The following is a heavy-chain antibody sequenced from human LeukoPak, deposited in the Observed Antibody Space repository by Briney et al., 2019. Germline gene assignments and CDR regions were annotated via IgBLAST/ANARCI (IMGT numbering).Heavy chain of an antibody. CDR3: AKRLSGSYLFDY. CDR1: GFTFSSYA. J-gene: IGHJ4*02. Sequence: PGASLRLSCAASGFTFSSYAMSWVRQAPGKGLEWVSAISGSGGSTYYADSVKGRFTISRDNSKNTPYLQMNSLRAEDTAVYYCAKRLSGSYLFDYWGQGTLVTVSS. V-gene: IGHV3-23*01. D-gene: IGHD1-26*01. CDR2: ISGSGGST.